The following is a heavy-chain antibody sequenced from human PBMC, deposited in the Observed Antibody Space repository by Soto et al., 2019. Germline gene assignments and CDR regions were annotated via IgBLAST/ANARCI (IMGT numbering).Heavy chain of an antibody. Sequence: QVQLVESGGGVVQSGTSLRLSCEASGFAFNKFGMHWVRQAPGKGLVWVAFISYDGSYQYYADSVQGRLTITRDNSMNTLNMQLNSLRREDTAVYYCAKGGEVGGVLGDHWGQGTLVTVSS. CDR2: ISYDGSYQ. V-gene: IGHV3-30*18. D-gene: IGHD1-26*01. CDR1: GFAFNKFG. J-gene: IGHJ4*02. CDR3: AKGGEVGGVLGDH.